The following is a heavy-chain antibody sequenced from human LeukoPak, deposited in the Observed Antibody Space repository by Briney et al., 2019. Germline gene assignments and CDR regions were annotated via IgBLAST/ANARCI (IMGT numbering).Heavy chain of an antibody. J-gene: IGHJ4*02. CDR3: AKDTQYGALE. CDR1: GFPFSRYA. V-gene: IGHV3-23*01. Sequence: GGSLRLSCATSGFPFSRYALTWVRQAPGKGLEWVSDISGSGGRTYYADSVKGRFTISRDSSKNTLYLQMNSLRAEDTAVYYCAKDTQYGALEWGQGTLVTVSS. CDR2: ISGSGGRT. D-gene: IGHD4-17*01.